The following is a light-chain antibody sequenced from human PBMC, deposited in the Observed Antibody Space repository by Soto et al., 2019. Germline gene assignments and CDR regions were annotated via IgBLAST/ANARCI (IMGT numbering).Light chain of an antibody. CDR1: SIDVGGYIY. CDR3: SSYTTSSSYV. CDR2: DVT. Sequence: QSVLTQPASVSGSPEQSITISCTGTSIDVGGYIYVSWYQQHPGKAPKLMIYDVTSRPSGVSYRFSGSKSSNTASLTISGLQAEDEADYYCSSYTTSSSYVFGTGTKVTVL. V-gene: IGLV2-14*01. J-gene: IGLJ1*01.